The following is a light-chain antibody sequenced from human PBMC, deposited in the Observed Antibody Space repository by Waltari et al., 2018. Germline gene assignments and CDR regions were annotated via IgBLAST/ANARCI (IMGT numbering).Light chain of an antibody. J-gene: IGLJ2*01. V-gene: IGLV3-21*03. CDR3: QVWDTSSDRVV. CDR1: NVGSKS. CDR2: DHR. Sequence: SYVLTQPPSASVAPGKTARITCGGQNVGSKSVHWYQQKPGQAPLLGVYDHRARPAGIPDRFSASNSGNTATLTISRVENGDEADYYCQVWDTSSDRVVFGGGTKLTVL.